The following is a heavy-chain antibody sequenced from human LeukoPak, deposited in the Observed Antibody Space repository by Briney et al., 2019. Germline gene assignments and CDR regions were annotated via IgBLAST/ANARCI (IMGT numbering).Heavy chain of an antibody. CDR3: ANVGDVYNGALEI. CDR2: INQDGSGR. Sequence: PGGSLRLFCAASGFSLSSYWMTWVRQAPGKGLEWVACINQDGSGRYCVDSVKGRFTISRDNAKNLLYLQMNSLRVDDTAVYYCANVGDVYNGALEIWGQGTTVTVSS. J-gene: IGHJ3*02. D-gene: IGHD5-24*01. CDR1: GFSLSSYW. V-gene: IGHV3-7*01.